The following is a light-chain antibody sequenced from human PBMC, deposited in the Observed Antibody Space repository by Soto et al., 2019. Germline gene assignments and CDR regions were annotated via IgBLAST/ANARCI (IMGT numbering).Light chain of an antibody. J-gene: IGKJ2*01. CDR1: QSVPNSL. Sequence: EIVLTQSPGTLSLSPGERATLSCKASQSVPNSLLAWYQQKRGQAPRLLIYGASRRATGIPDRFSGSGSGTDFTLTISRLEPEDSAVSYCQQYGSSPYTFGQGTKLEIK. CDR2: GAS. V-gene: IGKV3-20*01. CDR3: QQYGSSPYT.